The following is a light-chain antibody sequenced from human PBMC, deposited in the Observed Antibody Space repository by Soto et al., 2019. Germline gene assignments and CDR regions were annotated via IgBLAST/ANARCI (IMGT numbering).Light chain of an antibody. CDR3: QQYNNGPPWT. V-gene: IGKV3-15*01. J-gene: IGKJ1*01. Sequence: TELTQSPATLSISPGERATLSCRASQIVGTNLAWYQQKPGQAPRLLIYGASTRAFGLPARFTGSGSGTEFTLTITSLQSEDIAVYHCQQYNNGPPWTFGQGTRVEVK. CDR2: GAS. CDR1: QIVGTN.